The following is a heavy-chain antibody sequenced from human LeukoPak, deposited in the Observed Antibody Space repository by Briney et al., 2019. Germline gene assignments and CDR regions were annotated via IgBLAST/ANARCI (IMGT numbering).Heavy chain of an antibody. V-gene: IGHV3-48*01. CDR3: ARGDFLEWSLYYFDY. CDR2: ISSSSSTI. Sequence: GGSLRLSCAPSGFTFSTYSMNWVRQAPGKGLEWVSYISSSSSTIYYADSVKGRFTISRDNAKNSLYLQMNSLRAEDTAVYYCARGDFLEWSLYYFDYWGQGTLVTVSS. D-gene: IGHD3-3*01. CDR1: GFTFSTYS. J-gene: IGHJ4*02.